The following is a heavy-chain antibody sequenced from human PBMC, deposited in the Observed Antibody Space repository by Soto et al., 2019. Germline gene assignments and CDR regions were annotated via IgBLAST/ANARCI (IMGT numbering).Heavy chain of an antibody. CDR1: GYTFTGYY. CDR3: AGGATVRQAYGMDV. CDR2: INPNSGGT. Sequence: ASVKVSCKASGYTFTGYYMHWVRQAPGQGLEWMGWINPNSGGTNYAQKFQGWVTMTRDTSVSTAYMELSRLRSDDTAVYYCAGGATVRQAYGMDVWGQGTTVTVSS. J-gene: IGHJ6*02. D-gene: IGHD6-25*01. V-gene: IGHV1-2*04.